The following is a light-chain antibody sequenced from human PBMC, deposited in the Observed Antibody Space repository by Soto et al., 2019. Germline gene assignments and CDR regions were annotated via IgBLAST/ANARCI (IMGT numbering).Light chain of an antibody. CDR3: QQYGSSPWT. Sequence: EIVLTQSPGTLSLSPGERATLSCRASQSVSRSYLAWYQQKPGQAPRLLIYGASSRATGIPDRLSGSGSGTDFTLTISRLEPEDFAVYYCQQYGSSPWTFGQGTKVDMK. V-gene: IGKV3-20*01. CDR2: GAS. J-gene: IGKJ1*01. CDR1: QSVSRSY.